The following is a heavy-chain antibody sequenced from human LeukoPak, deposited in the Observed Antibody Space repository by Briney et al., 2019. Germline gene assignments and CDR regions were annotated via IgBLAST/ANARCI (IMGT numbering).Heavy chain of an antibody. Sequence: GGSLRLSCEASGFTFSIYTMTWVRQAPGKGLEWVSYIDSTSSTIYYADSVKGRFTISRDNAKNSLFLQMNSLRAEDTAVYYCARLVVTATDDYFDHWGQGTLVPVSS. CDR2: IDSTSSTI. CDR3: ARLVVTATDDYFDH. J-gene: IGHJ4*02. D-gene: IGHD2-21*02. CDR1: GFTFSIYT. V-gene: IGHV3-48*04.